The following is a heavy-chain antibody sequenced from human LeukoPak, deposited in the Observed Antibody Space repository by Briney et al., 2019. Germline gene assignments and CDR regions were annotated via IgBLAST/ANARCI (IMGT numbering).Heavy chain of an antibody. D-gene: IGHD3-22*01. J-gene: IGHJ4*02. CDR2: IIPILGIA. CDR3: ASPYYYDSSGYYYFDY. Sequence: SVKVSCKASGGTFSSYTISWVRQAPGQGLEWMGRIIPILGIANYAQKFQGRVTITADRSTSTAYMELSSLRSEDTAVYYCASPYYYDSSGYYYFDYWGQGTLVTVSS. CDR1: GGTFSSYT. V-gene: IGHV1-69*02.